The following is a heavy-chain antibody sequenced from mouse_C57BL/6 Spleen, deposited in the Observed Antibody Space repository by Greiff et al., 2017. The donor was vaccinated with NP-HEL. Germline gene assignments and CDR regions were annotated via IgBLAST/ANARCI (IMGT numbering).Heavy chain of an antibody. D-gene: IGHD2-5*01. J-gene: IGHJ2*01. CDR3: ARGGYSNYSDY. Sequence: QVQLQQPGAELVRPGSSVKLSCKASGYTFTSYWMHWVKQRPIQGLEWIGNIDPSDSETHYNQKFKDKATLTVDKSSSTAYMQLSSLTSEDSAVYYCARGGYSNYSDYWGQGTTLTVSS. V-gene: IGHV1-52*01. CDR1: GYTFTSYW. CDR2: IDPSDSET.